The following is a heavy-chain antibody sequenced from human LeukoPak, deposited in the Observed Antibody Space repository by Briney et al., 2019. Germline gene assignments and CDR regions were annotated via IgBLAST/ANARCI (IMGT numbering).Heavy chain of an antibody. Sequence: GRSLRLSCAGSGFIFSTYGMHWVRQAPGKGLEWVAVISNDGNIKFYADSVKGRFTVSRENAKNSLYLQMNSLRAGDTAVYYCARGKRYSSSWFYNRFDPWGQGTLVTVSS. CDR3: ARGKRYSSSWFYNRFDP. CDR1: GFIFSTYG. V-gene: IGHV3-30*03. J-gene: IGHJ5*02. D-gene: IGHD6-13*01. CDR2: ISNDGNIK.